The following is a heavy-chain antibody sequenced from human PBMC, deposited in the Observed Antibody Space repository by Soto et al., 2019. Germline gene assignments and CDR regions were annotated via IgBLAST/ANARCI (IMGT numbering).Heavy chain of an antibody. CDR3: ARCSSIAGLYYGMDV. D-gene: IGHD6-6*01. J-gene: IGHJ6*02. V-gene: IGHV4-31*03. CDR2: NYYSGIT. CDR1: GGSISSGGYY. Sequence: QVQLQESGPGLVKPSQTLSLTCTVSGGSISSGGYYWTWIRQHPGKGLEWIGYNYYSGITYYNPSLKGRVTXSXXXSXXQFSLKLSSVTAADTAVYYCARCSSIAGLYYGMDVWGQGTTVTVSS.